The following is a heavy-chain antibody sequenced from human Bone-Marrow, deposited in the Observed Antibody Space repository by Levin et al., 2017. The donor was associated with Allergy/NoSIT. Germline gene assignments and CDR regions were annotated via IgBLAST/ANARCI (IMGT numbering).Heavy chain of an antibody. D-gene: IGHD3-10*01. J-gene: IGHJ4*02. CDR1: GGTLGTYS. Sequence: AASVKVSCKPSGGTLGTYSFSWVRQAPGQGLEWVGGIIPLFDTSNYPPKFQGRVTITADKSTNTAYMELTTLRSDDTAVYFCARGSSENFFDFWGQGSLVTVSS. CDR3: ARGSSENFFDF. CDR2: IIPLFDTS. V-gene: IGHV1-69*06.